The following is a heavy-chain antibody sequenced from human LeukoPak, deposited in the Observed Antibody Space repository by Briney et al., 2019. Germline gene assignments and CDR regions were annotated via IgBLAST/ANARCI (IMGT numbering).Heavy chain of an antibody. CDR2: IWYDGSNK. Sequence: PGRSLRLSCAASGFTFSSYGMHWVRQAPGKGLEWVAVIWYDGSNKYYAGSVKGRFTISRDNSKNTLYLQMNSLRAEDTAVYYCARGGYCTNGVCYYFDYWGQGTLVTVSS. CDR1: GFTFSSYG. D-gene: IGHD2-8*01. CDR3: ARGGYCTNGVCYYFDY. J-gene: IGHJ4*02. V-gene: IGHV3-33*01.